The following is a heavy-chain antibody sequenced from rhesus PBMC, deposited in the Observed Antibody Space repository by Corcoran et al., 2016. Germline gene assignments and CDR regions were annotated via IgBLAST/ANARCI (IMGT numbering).Heavy chain of an antibody. CDR3: AREVERWGGHFDY. CDR1: GGPLSSGSSY. D-gene: IGHD6-37*01. J-gene: IGHJ4*01. Sequence: QVQLQESGPGLVKPSEPLSPTCAVSGGPLSSGSSYWSWIRRPPGKGLEWIGYITYSGSTSYNPSLKSRVTISRDTSKNQFSLKLSSVTAADTAVYYCAREVERWGGHFDYWGQGVLVTVSS. V-gene: IGHV4-122*02. CDR2: ITYSGST.